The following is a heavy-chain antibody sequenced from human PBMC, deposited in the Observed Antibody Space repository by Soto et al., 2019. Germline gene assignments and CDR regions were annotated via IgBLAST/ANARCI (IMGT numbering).Heavy chain of an antibody. CDR1: GFTFSNAW. Sequence: GALRLSCAASGFTFSNAWMNWVRQAPGKGLEWVGRIKSKTEGGTTDYAAPVKGRFTISRDDSKNTLYLQMNSLKTEDTAVYYCTTGIVGAYYYYYGMDVWGQGTTVTVSS. CDR2: IKSKTEGGTT. J-gene: IGHJ6*02. D-gene: IGHD1-26*01. CDR3: TTGIVGAYYYYYGMDV. V-gene: IGHV3-15*07.